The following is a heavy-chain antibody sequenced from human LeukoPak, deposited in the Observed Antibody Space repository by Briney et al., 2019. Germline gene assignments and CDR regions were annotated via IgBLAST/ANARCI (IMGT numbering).Heavy chain of an antibody. J-gene: IGHJ3*02. CDR3: ARGRFLDAFDI. Sequence: SETLSLTCTVSGGSISSYYWSWIRQPPGKGLEWIGYIYYSGSTKYKPSLKSRVAISVDTSKNQFSLKLSSVTAADTAVYYCARGRFLDAFDIWGQGTMVTVSS. CDR1: GGSISSYY. D-gene: IGHD3-3*01. V-gene: IGHV4-59*01. CDR2: IYYSGST.